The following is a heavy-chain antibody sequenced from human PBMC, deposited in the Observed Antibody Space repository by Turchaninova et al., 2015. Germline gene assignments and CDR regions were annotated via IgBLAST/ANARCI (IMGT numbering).Heavy chain of an antibody. D-gene: IGHD1-14*01. Sequence: QVQLVQSGAAVKKPGASVKVSCTASGYSFTSYAMQWGRQAPGQRLEWMGWINAGNGNTKYSQKFQGRVTITRDTSASTAYMELSSLRSEDTAVYYCAVKRIPEIDYWGQGTLVTVSS. V-gene: IGHV1-3*01. J-gene: IGHJ4*02. CDR3: AVKRIPEIDY. CDR1: GYSFTSYA. CDR2: INAGNGNT.